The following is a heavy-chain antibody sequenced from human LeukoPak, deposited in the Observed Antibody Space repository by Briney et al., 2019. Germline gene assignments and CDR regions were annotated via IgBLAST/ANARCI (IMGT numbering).Heavy chain of an antibody. CDR1: GFTVSSNS. D-gene: IGHD1-26*01. CDR3: AASGSYGYYYMDV. Sequence: PGGSLRLSCTVSGFTVSSNSMSWVRQAPGKGLEWVSAISGSGGSTYYADSVKGRFTISRDNSKNTLYLQMNSLRAEDTAVYYCAASGSYGYYYMDVWGKGTTVTVSS. CDR2: ISGSGGST. V-gene: IGHV3-23*01. J-gene: IGHJ6*03.